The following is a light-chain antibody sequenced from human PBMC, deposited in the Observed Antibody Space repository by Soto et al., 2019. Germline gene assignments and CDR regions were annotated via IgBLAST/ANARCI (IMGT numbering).Light chain of an antibody. Sequence: EVVLTQSPVTLSLSPGERATLSCRASQSFRGLLAWYQQKPGQAPRLLIYDAYNRATGIPPRFSGSGSGTDFTLTISSLEPEDSAVYYCQQRHMWPSTFGQVTRLEIK. J-gene: IGKJ5*01. CDR1: QSFRGL. CDR2: DAY. CDR3: QQRHMWPST. V-gene: IGKV3-11*01.